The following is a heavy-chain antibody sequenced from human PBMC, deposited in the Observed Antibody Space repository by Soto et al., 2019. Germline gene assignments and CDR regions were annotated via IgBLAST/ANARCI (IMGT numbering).Heavy chain of an antibody. Sequence: EVHLVESGGALVQPGGSLRLSCAASGFSFSSFSMNWVRQAPGKGLEWVSYISSSGTTTYYADSVKGRFTISRDNAKNSLYLQMNSLQAEDTAVYYCARLGDYGSGSYWGQGTLVTVSS. V-gene: IGHV3-48*04. J-gene: IGHJ4*02. CDR3: ARLGDYGSGSY. CDR1: GFSFSSFS. D-gene: IGHD3-10*01. CDR2: ISSSGTTT.